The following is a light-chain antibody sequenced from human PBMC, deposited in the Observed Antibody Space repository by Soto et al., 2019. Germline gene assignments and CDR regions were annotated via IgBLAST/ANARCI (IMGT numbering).Light chain of an antibody. V-gene: IGLV2-8*01. CDR3: TSYAGSNDFV. CDR2: EVT. Sequence: QSALTQPPSASGSPGQSVTISCTGTSSDVGTYKYVSWYQQHPGKAPKLMIYEVTKRPSGVPDRFSGSKSGNTASLTVSGLQAEDAADYYCTSYAGSNDFVFGTGTKGTVL. J-gene: IGLJ1*01. CDR1: SSDVGTYKY.